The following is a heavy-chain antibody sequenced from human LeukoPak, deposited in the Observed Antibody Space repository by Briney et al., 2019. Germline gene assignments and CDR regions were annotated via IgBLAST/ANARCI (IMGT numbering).Heavy chain of an antibody. CDR2: IYTSGST. V-gene: IGHV4-4*07. CDR1: GGSISSYY. Sequence: PSETLSLTCTVSGGSISSYYWSWIRQPAGKGLEWIGRIYTSGSTNYNPSLKSRVTMSVDTSKNQFSLKLSSVTAADTAVYYCAREVVVPAAPIRDYFDYWGQGTLVTVSS. J-gene: IGHJ4*02. CDR3: AREVVVPAAPIRDYFDY. D-gene: IGHD2-2*01.